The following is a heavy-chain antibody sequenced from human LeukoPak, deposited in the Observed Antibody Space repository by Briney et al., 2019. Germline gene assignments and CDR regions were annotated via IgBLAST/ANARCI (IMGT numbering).Heavy chain of an antibody. CDR1: GGSISSDY. CDR3: ARERRSGSTFDI. Sequence: SETLSLTCTVSGGSISSDYWSWIRQPPAKGLELIGYIYYSGSTEYTPSLKSRVTISVDTSKNQFSLKLSSVTAADTAVYYCARERRSGSTFDIWGQGTMVTVSS. CDR2: IYYSGST. V-gene: IGHV4-59*01. J-gene: IGHJ3*02. D-gene: IGHD1-1*01.